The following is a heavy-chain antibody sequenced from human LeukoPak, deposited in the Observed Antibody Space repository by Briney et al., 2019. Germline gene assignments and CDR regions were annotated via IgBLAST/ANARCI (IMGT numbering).Heavy chain of an antibody. J-gene: IGHJ4*02. CDR1: GGTFSSYA. V-gene: IGHV1-69*05. D-gene: IGHD4-23*01. CDR2: IIPIFDTA. Sequence: ASVKVSCKASGGTFSSYAISWVRQAPGQGLEWIGRIIPIFDTANYAQKFQGRVTITTDESTSTAYMELSSLRSEDTAVYYCARDRGHGGNSGSDYWGQGTLVTVSS. CDR3: ARDRGHGGNSGSDY.